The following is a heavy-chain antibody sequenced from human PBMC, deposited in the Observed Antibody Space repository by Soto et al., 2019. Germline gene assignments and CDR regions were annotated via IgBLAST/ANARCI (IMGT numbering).Heavy chain of an antibody. Sequence: SETLSLTCAVYGGSFSGYYWSWIRQPPGKGLEWIGEINHSGSTNYNPPLKSRVTISVDTSKNQFSLKLSSVTAADTAVYYCARGRGGDASVGRFLEWLFAFDIWGQGTMVTVSS. CDR1: GGSFSGYY. CDR2: INHSGST. D-gene: IGHD3-3*01. V-gene: IGHV4-34*01. J-gene: IGHJ3*02. CDR3: ARGRGGDASVGRFLEWLFAFDI.